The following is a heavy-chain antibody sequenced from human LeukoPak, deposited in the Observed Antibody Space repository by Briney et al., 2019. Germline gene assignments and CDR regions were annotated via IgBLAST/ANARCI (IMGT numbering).Heavy chain of an antibody. CDR2: ISSSSSTI. CDR1: GFTYSSYS. CDR3: ARDPTSSWYIFGYFDY. J-gene: IGHJ4*02. Sequence: GGSLRLSCAASGFTYSSYSMNWVRQAPGKGLEWVSYISSSSSTIYYADSVKGRFTISRDNAKNSLYLQMNSLRAEDTAVYYCARDPTSSWYIFGYFDYWGQGTLVTVSS. V-gene: IGHV3-48*01. D-gene: IGHD6-13*01.